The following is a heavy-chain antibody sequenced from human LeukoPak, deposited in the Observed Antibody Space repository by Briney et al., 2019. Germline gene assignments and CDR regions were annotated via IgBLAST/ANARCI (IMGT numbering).Heavy chain of an antibody. CDR1: GITLRNYA. CDR3: AKDRDCSNTGCYLYDN. Sequence: GGSLRLSCAASGITLRNYAMTWVRQAPGKGLQWVSVISGSGESTYYADSVRGRFTISRDNSKNMLYLHMNSLRAEDTAVYYCAKDRDCSNTGCYLYDNWGQGTLVIVSS. J-gene: IGHJ4*02. D-gene: IGHD2-2*01. CDR2: ISGSGEST. V-gene: IGHV3-23*01.